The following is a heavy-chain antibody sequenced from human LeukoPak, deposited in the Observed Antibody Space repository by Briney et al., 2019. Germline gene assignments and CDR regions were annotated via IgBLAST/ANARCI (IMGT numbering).Heavy chain of an antibody. Sequence: EPGGSLRLSCAASGFTFSSYSMNWVRQAPGKGLEWVSSISSSSSYIYYADSVKGRFTISRDNAKNSLYLQMNSPRAEDTAVYYCARDWKLAGITDYWGQGTLVTVSS. D-gene: IGHD6-19*01. CDR2: ISSSSSYI. V-gene: IGHV3-21*01. CDR3: ARDWKLAGITDY. J-gene: IGHJ4*02. CDR1: GFTFSSYS.